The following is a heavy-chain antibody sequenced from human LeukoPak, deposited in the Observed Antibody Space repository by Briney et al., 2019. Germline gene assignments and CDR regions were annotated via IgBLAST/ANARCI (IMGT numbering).Heavy chain of an antibody. D-gene: IGHD6-25*01. CDR1: GYTFTSYG. CDR2: ISAYNGNT. J-gene: IGHJ4*02. Sequence: ASVKVSCKASGYTFTSYGISWVRQAPGQGLESMGWISAYNGNTNYAQKLQGRVTMTTDTSTSTAYMELRSLRSDDTAVYYCARDPSDSGKMWNYFDYWGQGTLVTVSS. V-gene: IGHV1-18*01. CDR3: ARDPSDSGKMWNYFDY.